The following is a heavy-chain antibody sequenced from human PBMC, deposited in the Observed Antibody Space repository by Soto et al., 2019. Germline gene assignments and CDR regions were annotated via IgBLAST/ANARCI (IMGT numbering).Heavy chain of an antibody. V-gene: IGHV4-59*01. CDR2: VYYSGYT. D-gene: IGHD6-25*01. Sequence: QVQLQESGPGLVKASETLSLTCTVSGGSMSPYYWSWIRQAPGVGLEWIAYVYYSGYTHYNPSLKSRVTISVDTSKNQLSLKLTSVTAADTAVYYCARGLAPAELDYWGPGALVTVSS. CDR1: GGSMSPYY. J-gene: IGHJ4*02. CDR3: ARGLAPAELDY.